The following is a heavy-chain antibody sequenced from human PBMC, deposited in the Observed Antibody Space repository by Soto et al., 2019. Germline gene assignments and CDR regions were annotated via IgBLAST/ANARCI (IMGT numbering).Heavy chain of an antibody. CDR2: IYYSGSK. J-gene: IGHJ3*02. V-gene: IGHV4-30-4*01. CDR3: AREKEDDSGDYNAFDI. Sequence: ASETLSLTCTVSGDSINNGDCYWSWLRQLPGKGLEWIGYIYYSGSKYYNPSLKSRVSMSVDTSKNHFSLNLTSVTAADTAVYYCAREKEDDSGDYNAFDIWGQGTVVTVSS. D-gene: IGHD4-17*01. CDR1: GDSINNGDCY.